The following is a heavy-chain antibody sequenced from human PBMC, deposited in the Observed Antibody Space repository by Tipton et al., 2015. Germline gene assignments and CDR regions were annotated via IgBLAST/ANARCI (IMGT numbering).Heavy chain of an antibody. CDR3: AREGVAIFGVIVNAFDI. V-gene: IGHV6-1*01. CDR2: TYYRSRWYD. J-gene: IGHJ3*02. CDR1: GDSVSSNSAA. Sequence: PGLVKPSQTLSLTCVISGDSVSSNSAAWNWIRQSPSRGLEWLGRTYYRSRWYDDYALSVTGRIRISPDTSKNQFSLHLDSVTPEDTALYYCAREGVAIFGVIVNAFDIWGQGTPVTVSS. D-gene: IGHD3-3*01.